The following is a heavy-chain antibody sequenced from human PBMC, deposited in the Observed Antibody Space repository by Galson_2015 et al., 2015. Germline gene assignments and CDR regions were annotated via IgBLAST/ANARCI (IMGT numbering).Heavy chain of an antibody. CDR3: AKGDGYKPNAFNI. CDR1: GASISSYY. CDR2: IYYSGST. D-gene: IGHD5-24*01. J-gene: IGHJ3*02. Sequence: SETLSLTCTVSGASISSYYWSWIRQPPGKGLEWIGYIYYSGSTNYNPSLKSRVTISVDTSKNQFSLKLSSVTAADTAVYYCAKGDGYKPNAFNIWGQGTMVTVSS. V-gene: IGHV4-59*01.